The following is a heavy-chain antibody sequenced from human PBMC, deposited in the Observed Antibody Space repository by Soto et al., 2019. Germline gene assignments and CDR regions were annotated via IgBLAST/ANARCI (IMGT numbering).Heavy chain of an antibody. CDR1: GGSISNSNW. CDR2: IFHSGST. V-gene: IGHV4-4*02. CDR3: AHRPIVGAAI. D-gene: IGHD1-26*01. Sequence: QVQLQESGPGLVKPSGTLSLTCAVFGGSISNSNWWPWVRQPPGKGLDWIGEIFHSGSTNYNSSLMGRVTISVDKANNQFSRKLSSVTAADTAVYYCAHRPIVGAAIWGQGTLVTVSS. J-gene: IGHJ4*02.